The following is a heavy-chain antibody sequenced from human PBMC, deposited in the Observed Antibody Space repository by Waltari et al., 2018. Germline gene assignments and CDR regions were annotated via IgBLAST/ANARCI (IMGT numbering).Heavy chain of an antibody. CDR2: ISGSGGST. J-gene: IGHJ4*02. Sequence: EVQLLESGGGLVQPGGSLRLSCAASGFTFSSYAMSWVRQAPGKRLGWVSVISGSGGSTYDADSVKGRFTISRDNSKNTLYLQMNSLRAEDTAVYYCAKDPCRGLCMVRGVQYYFDYWGQGTLVTVSS. CDR1: GFTFSSYA. V-gene: IGHV3-23*01. CDR3: AKDPCRGLCMVRGVQYYFDY. D-gene: IGHD3-10*01.